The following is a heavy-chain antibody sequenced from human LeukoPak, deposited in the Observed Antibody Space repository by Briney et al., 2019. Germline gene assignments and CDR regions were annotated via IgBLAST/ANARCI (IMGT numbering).Heavy chain of an antibody. V-gene: IGHV4-31*03. CDR2: IYYSGST. Sequence: PSETLSLTCTVSGGSISSGGYYWSWIRQHPGKGLEWNGYIYYSGSTYYNPSLKSRVTVSVDTSKNQFSLKLSSVTAADTAVYYCARDVLDYYGSGSYYRGTFDYWGQGTLVTVSS. D-gene: IGHD3-10*01. CDR1: GGSISSGGYY. J-gene: IGHJ4*02. CDR3: ARDVLDYYGSGSYYRGTFDY.